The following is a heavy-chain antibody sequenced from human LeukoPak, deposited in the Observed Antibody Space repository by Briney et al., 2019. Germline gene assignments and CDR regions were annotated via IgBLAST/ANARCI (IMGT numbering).Heavy chain of an antibody. J-gene: IGHJ5*02. V-gene: IGHV1-2*02. CDR2: INPKSGGT. D-gene: IGHD6-13*01. CDR1: GYSFSGYY. CDR3: AVIQAAGT. Sequence: ASVKVSCKVSGYSFSGYYIHWVRQAPGQGLEWMGWINPKSGGTNYTQKFQGRLTMTRDTSISTAYMELSSLRSDDTAVYYCAVIQAAGTWGQGTLVTVSS.